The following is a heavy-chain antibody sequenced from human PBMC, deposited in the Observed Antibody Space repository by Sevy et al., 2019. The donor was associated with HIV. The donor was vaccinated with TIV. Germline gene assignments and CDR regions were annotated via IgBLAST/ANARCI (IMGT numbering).Heavy chain of an antibody. CDR2: FYLGGST. Sequence: SETLSLTCTVSGYSISSGYYWGWIRQSPGKGLEWIGSFYLGGSTYYNPSLKSRVTISPDSSKNQFSLKLNSVTAAATAVYFCVRLVTAVVYYFDYWGQGTLVTVSS. J-gene: IGHJ4*02. D-gene: IGHD5-18*01. V-gene: IGHV4-38-2*02. CDR3: VRLVTAVVYYFDY. CDR1: GYSISSGYY.